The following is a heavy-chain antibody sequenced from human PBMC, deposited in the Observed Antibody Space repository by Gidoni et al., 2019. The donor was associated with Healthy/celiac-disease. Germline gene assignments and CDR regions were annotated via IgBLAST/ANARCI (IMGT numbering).Heavy chain of an antibody. J-gene: IGHJ4*02. CDR2: ISGSGGST. V-gene: IGHV3-23*01. D-gene: IGHD3-10*01. CDR1: EFPFTSYA. Sequence: EVQLLEAGGGLGQPGGSLRLSCAASEFPFTSYAMSWVRQPPGKGLEWVSAISGSGGSTYSADAVKGRFTISRDNSKNTLYLQMNSLRAEDTAVYFCAKEPGTMVQGVIFPYFDYWGQGTLVTVSS. CDR3: AKEPGTMVQGVIFPYFDY.